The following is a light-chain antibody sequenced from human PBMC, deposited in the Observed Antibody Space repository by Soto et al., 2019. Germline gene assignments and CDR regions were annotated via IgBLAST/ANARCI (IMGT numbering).Light chain of an antibody. J-gene: IGLJ1*01. V-gene: IGLV1-44*01. CDR2: ENN. Sequence: QSVRTQPPSASGAPGQRVTISCSGSASNIGRDPVNWYQQVPGTAPKLLIYENNHRPSGVPDRFSGSKSGTSASLVISGLQSEEEAEYFCAGWDGSLKGFVFGTGTKVTVL. CDR3: AGWDGSLKGFV. CDR1: ASNIGRDP.